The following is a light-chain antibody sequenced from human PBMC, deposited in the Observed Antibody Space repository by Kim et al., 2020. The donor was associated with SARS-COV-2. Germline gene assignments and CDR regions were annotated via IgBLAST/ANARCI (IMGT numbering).Light chain of an antibody. J-gene: IGLJ2*01. Sequence: RVTISCTGSSSNIGAGYDVHWYQQLPGTAPKLLIYVNTNRPSGVPDRFSGSKSGTSASLAITGLQAEDEADFYCQSFDSSLSAVVFGGGTQLTVL. CDR1: SSNIGAGYD. CDR2: VNT. CDR3: QSFDSSLSAVV. V-gene: IGLV1-40*01.